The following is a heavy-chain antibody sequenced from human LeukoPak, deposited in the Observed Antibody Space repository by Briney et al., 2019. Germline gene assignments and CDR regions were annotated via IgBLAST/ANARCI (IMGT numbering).Heavy chain of an antibody. D-gene: IGHD1-26*01. CDR1: GGSISSYY. CDR3: ARRYRDSGSYGYYYYYMDV. CDR2: IYTSGST. J-gene: IGHJ6*03. Sequence: SETLSLTCTVSGGSISSYYWSWIRQPPGKGLEWIGYIYTSGSTNYNPSLKSRGTISVDTSKNQFSLKLSSVTAADTAVYYCARRYRDSGSYGYYYYYMDVWGKGTTVTVSS. V-gene: IGHV4-4*09.